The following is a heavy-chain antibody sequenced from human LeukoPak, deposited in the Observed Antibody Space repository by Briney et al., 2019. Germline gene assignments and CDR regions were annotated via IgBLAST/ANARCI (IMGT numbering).Heavy chain of an antibody. CDR1: GFTFSSYA. J-gene: IGHJ3*02. V-gene: IGHV3-23*01. D-gene: IGHD3-22*01. CDR2: ISGSGGST. Sequence: GGSLRLSCAASGFTFSSYAMSWVRQAPGKGLEWVSAISGSGGSTYYADSVKGRFTISRDNSKNTLYLQLNSLRAEDTDVYYCAKEQSITMIVVSMGAFDIWGQGTMVTVSS. CDR3: AKEQSITMIVVSMGAFDI.